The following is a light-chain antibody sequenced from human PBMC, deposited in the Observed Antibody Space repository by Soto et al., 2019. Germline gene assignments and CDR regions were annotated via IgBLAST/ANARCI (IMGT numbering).Light chain of an antibody. J-gene: IGLJ1*01. Sequence: QSALTQPRSVSGSPGQSVTIACTGTSSDVGRYDYVSWYQQHPGEAPKLVVYDVTKRPSGVPDRFSGSKSGNTASLTISGLQAEDEADYYCCSYAGIYSYVFGTGNKLTVL. CDR3: CSYAGIYSYV. CDR2: DVT. CDR1: SSDVGRYDY. V-gene: IGLV2-11*01.